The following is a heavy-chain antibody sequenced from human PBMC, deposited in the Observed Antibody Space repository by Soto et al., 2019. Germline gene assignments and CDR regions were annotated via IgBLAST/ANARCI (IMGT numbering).Heavy chain of an antibody. Sequence: GASVKVSCKASGGTFSSYAISWVRQAPGQGLEWMGGIIPIFGTANYAQKFQGRVTTTADESTSTAYMELSSLRSEDTAVYYCARGAGTYDAFDIWGQGTMVTVSS. D-gene: IGHD1-1*01. CDR3: ARGAGTYDAFDI. J-gene: IGHJ3*02. CDR1: GGTFSSYA. CDR2: IIPIFGTA. V-gene: IGHV1-69*13.